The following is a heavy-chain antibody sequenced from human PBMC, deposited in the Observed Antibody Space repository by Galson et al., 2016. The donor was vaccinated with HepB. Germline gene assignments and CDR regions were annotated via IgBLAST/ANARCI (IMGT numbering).Heavy chain of an antibody. J-gene: IGHJ6*02. CDR2: ISGNGVRT. D-gene: IGHD2-15*01. Sequence: SLRLSCAASGITFSTHAMNWVRQAPGKGLEWVSVISGNGVRTYYADSVKGRFTISRDNSKNTVYLEMNSLRAEDTATYYCAKVVSYCSGGSGYYRDFGLDVWGQGTTVIVSS. CDR3: AKVVSYCSGGSGYYRDFGLDV. V-gene: IGHV3-23*01. CDR1: GITFSTHA.